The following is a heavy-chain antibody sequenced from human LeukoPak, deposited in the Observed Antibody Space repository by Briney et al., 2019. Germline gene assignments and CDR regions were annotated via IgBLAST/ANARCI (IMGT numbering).Heavy chain of an antibody. J-gene: IGHJ6*03. CDR3: ARGWLELNYYYMDV. V-gene: IGHV4-34*01. CDR2: IHHSRGT. CDR1: GDSFSGYY. Sequence: ASETLSLTCAVYGDSFSGYYWSWIRQPPGKGLEWIGEIHHSRGTNYNPSLKSRVTISVDTSKNQFSLKLRSVTAADTAVYYCARGWLELNYYYMDVWGKGTTVTVSS. D-gene: IGHD1-7*01.